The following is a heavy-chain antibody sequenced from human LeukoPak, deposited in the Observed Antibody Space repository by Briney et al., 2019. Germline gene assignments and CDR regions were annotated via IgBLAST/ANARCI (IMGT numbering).Heavy chain of an antibody. V-gene: IGHV3-23*01. CDR2: VSGTGESA. J-gene: IGHJ4*02. CDR1: GFTFDKNA. CDR3: AKDPVVSHYFDY. D-gene: IGHD6-6*01. Sequence: GGSLRLSCSASGFTFDKNAMTWVRQAPGKGLEWVSVVSGTGESAYYADSVKGRFTISRDNSKNTLYLQMNSLRAEDTAVYYCAKDPVVSHYFDYWGQGTLVTVSS.